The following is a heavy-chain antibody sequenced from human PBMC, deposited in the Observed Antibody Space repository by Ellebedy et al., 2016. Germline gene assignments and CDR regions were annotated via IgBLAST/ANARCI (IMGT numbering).Heavy chain of an antibody. CDR1: GGSISSSSYY. CDR3: ARSKQPNDYGDYEDDVFDI. CDR2: IYYSGST. Sequence: GSLRLTCTVSGGSISSSSYYWGWIRQPPGKGLEWIGSIYYSGSTYYNPSLKSRVTISVATSRNQFSLKLSSVTAADTAVYYCARSKQPNDYGDYEDDVFDIWGQGTMVTVSS. V-gene: IGHV4-39*01. J-gene: IGHJ3*02. D-gene: IGHD4-17*01.